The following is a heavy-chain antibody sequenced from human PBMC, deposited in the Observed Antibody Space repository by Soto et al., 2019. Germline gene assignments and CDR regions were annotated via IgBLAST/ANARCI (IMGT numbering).Heavy chain of an antibody. V-gene: IGHV4-34*01. Sequence: QVQLQQWGAGLLKPSETLSLTCTVSGGSFSGYYWSWIRQPPGKGLEWIGEINQSGSTNYNPSLKGRVITSVDTSKNQFSLKLSSVTAADTAVYYCARYSTAQWELGFMAFDICGQGTMVTVSS. CDR1: GGSFSGYY. D-gene: IGHD1-26*01. J-gene: IGHJ3*02. CDR3: ARYSTAQWELGFMAFDI. CDR2: INQSGST.